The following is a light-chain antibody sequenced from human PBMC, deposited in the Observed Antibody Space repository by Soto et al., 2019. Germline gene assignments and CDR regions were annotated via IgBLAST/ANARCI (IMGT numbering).Light chain of an antibody. V-gene: IGLV2-14*01. J-gene: IGLJ1*01. CDR2: DVS. CDR1: SSDVGGNKY. Sequence: VLTQPASVSGSPGQSITISCTGSSSDVGGNKYVSWYQQYPGKAPKLMICDVSNRPSGVSNRFSGSKSGNTASLTISGLQAEDEADYYCSAFTGTTYGFGTGTKVTVL. CDR3: SAFTGTTYG.